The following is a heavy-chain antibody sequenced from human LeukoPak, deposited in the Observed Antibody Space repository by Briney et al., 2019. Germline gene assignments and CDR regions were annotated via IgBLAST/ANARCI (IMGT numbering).Heavy chain of an antibody. D-gene: IGHD6-13*01. V-gene: IGHV3-23*01. CDR3: ANDAYSTSWYGNY. Sequence: PGGSLRLSCAAPGITFSIYGMSWVRQAPGKGLEWVSRIGSSGSSTNYADSVKGRFTISRDNSKNTLYLQMNSLRAEDTAVYYCANDAYSTSWYGNYWGQGTLVTVSS. CDR1: GITFSIYG. CDR2: IGSSGSST. J-gene: IGHJ4*02.